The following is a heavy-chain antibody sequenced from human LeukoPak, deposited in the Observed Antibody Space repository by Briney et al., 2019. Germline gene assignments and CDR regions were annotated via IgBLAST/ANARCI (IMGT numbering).Heavy chain of an antibody. CDR3: AKAYLNSRAAAGNDAFDV. CDR1: GFTFSNHA. D-gene: IGHD6-13*01. Sequence: HPGGSLRLSCAASGFTFSNHAMNWVRQAPGKGLEWVSSISGSGSSAYFADSVKGRFTVSRDNSKNTLNLQMNSLRAEDTAIYYCAKAYLNSRAAAGNDAFDVWGQGTMITVSS. CDR2: ISGSGSSA. V-gene: IGHV3-23*01. J-gene: IGHJ3*01.